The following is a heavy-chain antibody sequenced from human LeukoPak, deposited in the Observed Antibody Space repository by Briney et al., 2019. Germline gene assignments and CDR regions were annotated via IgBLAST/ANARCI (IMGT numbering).Heavy chain of an antibody. CDR1: GYTFTGYY. CDR2: INPNSDGT. Sequence: LAASVKVSCKASGYTFTGYYMHWIRQAPGQGLEWMGWINPNSDGTNYAQKFQGRVIMTRDTSISTAYMELSGLTSDDTAVFYCARGNESRAPFFDYWGQGTLVTVSS. J-gene: IGHJ4*02. CDR3: ARGNESRAPFFDY. V-gene: IGHV1-2*03.